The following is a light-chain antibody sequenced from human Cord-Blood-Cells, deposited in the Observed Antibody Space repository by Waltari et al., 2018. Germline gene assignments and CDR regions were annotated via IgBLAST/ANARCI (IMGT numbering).Light chain of an antibody. CDR1: QSISSW. Sequence: DIQMTQSPSNLSASVGDRLTITCRASQSISSWLAWYQQKPGKAPKLLIYKASSLESGVPSRFSGSRSGTEFTLTISSLQPDDFATYYCQQYNSYSRTFGQGTKVEIK. V-gene: IGKV1-5*03. CDR3: QQYNSYSRT. CDR2: KAS. J-gene: IGKJ1*01.